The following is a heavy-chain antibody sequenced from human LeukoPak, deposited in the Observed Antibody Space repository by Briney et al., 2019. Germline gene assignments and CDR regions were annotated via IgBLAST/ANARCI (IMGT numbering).Heavy chain of an antibody. CDR3: ARDDSSDYYDSSGYSDNDAFDI. CDR1: GGSISSSSYY. Sequence: SETLSLTCTVSGGSISSSSYYWGWIRQPPGKGLEWTGSIYYSGSTYYNPSLKSRVTISVDTSKNQFSLKLSSVTAADTAVYYCARDDSSDYYDSSGYSDNDAFDIWGQGTMVTVSS. V-gene: IGHV4-39*07. CDR2: IYYSGST. D-gene: IGHD3-22*01. J-gene: IGHJ3*02.